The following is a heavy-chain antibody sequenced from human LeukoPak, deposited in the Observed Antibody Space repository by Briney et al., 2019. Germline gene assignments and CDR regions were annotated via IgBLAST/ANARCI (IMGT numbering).Heavy chain of an antibody. CDR1: GFTFSSYA. Sequence: GGSLRLSCAASGFTFSSYAMHWVRQAPGKGLEWVAVISYDGSNKYYADSVKGRFTISRDNSKNTLYLQMNSLRAEDTAVYYCAGQWLAYDCWGQGTLVTVSS. CDR2: ISYDGSNK. J-gene: IGHJ4*02. D-gene: IGHD6-19*01. CDR3: AGQWLAYDC. V-gene: IGHV3-30-3*01.